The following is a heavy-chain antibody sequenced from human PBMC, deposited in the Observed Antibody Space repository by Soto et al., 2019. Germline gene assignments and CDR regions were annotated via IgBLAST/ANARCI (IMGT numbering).Heavy chain of an antibody. Sequence: EVQLVESGGGLVPPGGSLRLSCAASGFTFSSYWMHWVRQAPGKGPVWVSRISSDGSSTTYADSVKGRFTISRDNAKNTLYLQMNSLRAEDTAVYYCARGSSIKSGCVAFWGQGTLVTVSS. V-gene: IGHV3-74*01. CDR2: ISSDGSST. D-gene: IGHD6-19*01. J-gene: IGHJ4*02. CDR3: ARGSSIKSGCVAF. CDR1: GFTFSSYW.